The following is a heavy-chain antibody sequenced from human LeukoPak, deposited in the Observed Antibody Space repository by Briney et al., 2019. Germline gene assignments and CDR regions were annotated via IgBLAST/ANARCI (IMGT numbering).Heavy chain of an antibody. CDR2: ISGSGDST. Sequence: GGSLRLSCVASGFTFSSYAMSWVRQAPGKGLEWVSAISGSGDSTYYADSVKGRFTISRDNSKNTLYLQMNSLRAEDTAVYYCAKCLSRRWLVDGVFDYWGQGTLVTVSS. D-gene: IGHD6-19*01. V-gene: IGHV3-23*01. J-gene: IGHJ4*02. CDR1: GFTFSSYA. CDR3: AKCLSRRWLVDGVFDY.